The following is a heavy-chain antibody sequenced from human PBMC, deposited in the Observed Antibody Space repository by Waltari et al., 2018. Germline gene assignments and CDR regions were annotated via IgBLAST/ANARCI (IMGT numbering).Heavy chain of an antibody. V-gene: IGHV1-8*03. CDR3: ARGKTYYDYIWGSYRLYYFDY. Sequence: QVQLVQSGAEVKKPGASVKVSCKASGYTFTGYYMHWVRPAPGQGLEWMGRINPNSGGTGYAHKFQGRVTITRNTSISTAYMELSSLRSEDTAVYYCARGKTYYDYIWGSYRLYYFDYWGQGTLVTVSS. CDR1: GYTFTGYY. CDR2: INPNSGGT. D-gene: IGHD3-16*02. J-gene: IGHJ4*02.